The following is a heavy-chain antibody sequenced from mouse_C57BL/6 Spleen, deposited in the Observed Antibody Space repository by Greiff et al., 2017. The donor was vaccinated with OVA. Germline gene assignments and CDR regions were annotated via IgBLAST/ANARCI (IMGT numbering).Heavy chain of an antibody. CDR2: ISYDGSN. Sequence: EVKLEESGPGLVKPSQSLSLTCSVTGYSITSGYYWNWIRQFPGNKLEWMGYISYDGSNNYNPSLKNRISITLDPSKNQFFLKLNSVTTEDTATYYCAREGYSAWFAYWGQGTLVTVSA. V-gene: IGHV3-6*01. J-gene: IGHJ3*01. CDR1: GYSITSGYY. D-gene: IGHD3-1*01. CDR3: AREGYSAWFAY.